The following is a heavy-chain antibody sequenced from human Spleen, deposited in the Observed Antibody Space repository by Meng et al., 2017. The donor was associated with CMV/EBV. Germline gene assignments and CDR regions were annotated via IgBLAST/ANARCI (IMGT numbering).Heavy chain of an antibody. J-gene: IGHJ4*02. D-gene: IGHD6-19*01. V-gene: IGHV5-51*01. CDR3: ARFGSGWFRNYFDF. Sequence: GSGYYFPSPWIGWVRQMPGKGPEWMGIIYPGDSDTRYSPSFRGQVTISADRSISTAYLQWSSLKASDTAMYYCARFGSGWFRNYFDFWGQGTLVTVSS. CDR2: IYPGDSDT. CDR1: GYYFPSPW.